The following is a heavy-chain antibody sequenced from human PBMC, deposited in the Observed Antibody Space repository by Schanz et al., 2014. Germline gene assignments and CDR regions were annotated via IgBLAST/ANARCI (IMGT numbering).Heavy chain of an antibody. V-gene: IGHV1-46*01. CDR3: ARGGAYRSPSPVFYFDY. CDR1: GYTFTAYY. CDR2: INPSGGST. Sequence: QVQLVQSGAEVKKPGASVKVSCKASGYTFTAYYMHWVRQAPGQGLEWMGIINPSGGSTTYAQKFQGRVTMTSDTSTSTVYMELSSLRSEDTAVYYCARGGAYRSPSPVFYFDYWGQGTLVTVSS. J-gene: IGHJ4*02. D-gene: IGHD6-6*01.